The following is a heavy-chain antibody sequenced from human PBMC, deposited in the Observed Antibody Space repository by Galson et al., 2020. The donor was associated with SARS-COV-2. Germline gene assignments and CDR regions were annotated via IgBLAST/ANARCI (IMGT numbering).Heavy chain of an antibody. D-gene: IGHD3-3*02. CDR3: ARYLRNHFLSGPQVWDFDL. V-gene: IGHV4-31*03. CDR2: IYYSGST. Sequence: SETLSLTCTVSGGSISSGTYYWSWIRQHPGKGLEWIGDIYYSGSTNYNPSLNSRVTISVDPSKNQFSLKLSSVTAADTAVYYCARYLRNHFLSGPQVWDFDLWGRGTLVTVSS. CDR1: GGSISSGTYY. J-gene: IGHJ2*01.